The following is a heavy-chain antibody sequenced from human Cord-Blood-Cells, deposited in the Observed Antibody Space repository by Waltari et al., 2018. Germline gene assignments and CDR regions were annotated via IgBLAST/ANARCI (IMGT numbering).Heavy chain of an antibody. D-gene: IGHD5-18*01. V-gene: IGHV3-9*01. J-gene: IGHJ4*02. CDR1: GFTFDDYA. Sequence: EVQLVESGGGLVQPGRSLRLSCAASGFTFDDYAMHWVRQAPGKGLEWVSGISWNSDSIGYADSVKGRFTISRDNAKNSLYLQMNSLRAEDTALYYCAKDIRASYGPEYDYWGQGTLVTVSS. CDR3: AKDIRASYGPEYDY. CDR2: ISWNSDSI.